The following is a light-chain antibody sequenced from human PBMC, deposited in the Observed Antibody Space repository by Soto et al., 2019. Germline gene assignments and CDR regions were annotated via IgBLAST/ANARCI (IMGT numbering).Light chain of an antibody. CDR3: CSYAGSSTLV. V-gene: IGLV2-23*02. Sequence: QSALTQPASVSGSPGQSITISCTGTSSDVGSYNLVSWYQQHPGKAPKVMIYEVTKWPSGVSDHFSGSKSGNTASLTISGLQAEDEADYYCCSYAGSSTLVFSGGTKVTVL. CDR1: SSDVGSYNL. J-gene: IGLJ3*02. CDR2: EVT.